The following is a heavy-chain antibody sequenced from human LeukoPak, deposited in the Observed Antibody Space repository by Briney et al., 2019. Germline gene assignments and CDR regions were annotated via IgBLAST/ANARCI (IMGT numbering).Heavy chain of an antibody. V-gene: IGHV5-10-1*01. J-gene: IGHJ6*02. CDR2: IDPSDSYT. Sequence: GESLKISCKGSGYSFTSYWISWVRQMPGKGVEWMGRIDPSDSYTNYSPSFQGHVTISADKSISTAYLQWSSLKASDTAMYYCARLRIVVVPAAPYYYYGMDVWGQGTTVTVSS. D-gene: IGHD2-2*01. CDR3: ARLRIVVVPAAPYYYYGMDV. CDR1: GYSFTSYW.